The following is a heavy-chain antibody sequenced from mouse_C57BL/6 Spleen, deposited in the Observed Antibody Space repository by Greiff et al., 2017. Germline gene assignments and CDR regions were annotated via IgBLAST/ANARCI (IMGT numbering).Heavy chain of an antibody. V-gene: IGHV5-4*01. J-gene: IGHJ1*03. Sequence: EVQLVESGGGLVKPGGSLKLSCAASGFTFSSYAMSWVRQTPEKRLEWVATISDGGSYTYYPDNVKGRFTISRDNAKNNLYLQMSHLKSEDTAMYYCARDTPSYYSNHWYCDVWGTGTTVTVSS. D-gene: IGHD2-5*01. CDR2: ISDGGSYT. CDR3: ARDTPSYYSNHWYCDV. CDR1: GFTFSSYA.